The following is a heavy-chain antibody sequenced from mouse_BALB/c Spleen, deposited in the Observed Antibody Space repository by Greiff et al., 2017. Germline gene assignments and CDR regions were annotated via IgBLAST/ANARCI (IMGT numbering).Heavy chain of an antibody. V-gene: IGHV2-9*02. CDR3: ARVDYDGRDVGYFDY. CDR1: GFSLTSYG. CDR2: IWAGGST. Sequence: VMLVESGPGLVAPSQSLSITCTVSGFSLTSYGVHWVRQPPGKGLEWLGVIWAGGSTNYNSALMSRLSISKDNSKSQVFLKMNSLQTDDTAMYYCARVDYDGRDVGYFDYWGQGTTLTVSS. J-gene: IGHJ2*01. D-gene: IGHD2-4*01.